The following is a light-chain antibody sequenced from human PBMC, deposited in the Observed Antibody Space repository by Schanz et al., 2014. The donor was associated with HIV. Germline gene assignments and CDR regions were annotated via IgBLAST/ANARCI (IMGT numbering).Light chain of an antibody. J-gene: IGLJ3*02. Sequence: QAVVTQAPSFSVSPGGTVTLTCGLTSGSLSTSSYPSWFQQTPGQAPRTLIYSTNTRSSGVPVRFSGSILGNKAALTITGAQADDESHYYCVLYMGSGIWVFGGGTKLTVL. CDR3: VLYMGSGIWV. V-gene: IGLV8-61*01. CDR2: STN. CDR1: SGSLSTSSY.